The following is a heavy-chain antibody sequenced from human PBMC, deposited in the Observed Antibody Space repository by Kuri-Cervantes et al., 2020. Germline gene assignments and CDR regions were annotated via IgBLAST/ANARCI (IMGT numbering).Heavy chain of an antibody. V-gene: IGHV3-21*01. D-gene: IGHD3-22*01. CDR1: GFTFSSYS. CDR3: ARASYDSSGYFY. J-gene: IGHJ4*02. Sequence: GGSLRLSCAASGFTFSSYSMNWVRQAPGKGLEWVSSISSSSSYIYYADSVKGRFTISRDNAKNSLYLQMNSLRDEDTAVYYCARASYDSSGYFYWGQGTLVTVSS. CDR2: ISSSSSYI.